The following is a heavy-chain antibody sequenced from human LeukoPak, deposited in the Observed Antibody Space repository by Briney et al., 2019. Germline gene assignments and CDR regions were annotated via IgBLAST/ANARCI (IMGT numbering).Heavy chain of an antibody. V-gene: IGHV4-34*01. D-gene: IGHD2-21*02. CDR2: INHSGST. CDR3: AREAYCGGDCYSGFDS. CDR1: GGSFSGYY. J-gene: IGHJ4*02. Sequence: PSETLSLTCAVYGGSFSGYYWSWIRQPPGKGLEWIGEINHSGSTNYTPSLKSRVTISVDTSNNQFSLTLSSVTAADTAVYYCAREAYCGGDCYSGFDSWGQGTLVTVSS.